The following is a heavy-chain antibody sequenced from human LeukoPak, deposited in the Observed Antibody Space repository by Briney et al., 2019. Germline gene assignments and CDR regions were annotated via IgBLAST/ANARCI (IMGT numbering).Heavy chain of an antibody. CDR1: GYSISSGYY. CDR3: ARHLGFTIFGVVIRAKWFDP. D-gene: IGHD3-3*01. CDR2: IYHSGST. Sequence: SETLSLTCAVSGYSISSGYYWGWIRQPPGKGLEWIGSIYHSGSTHYNPSLKSRVTISVDTSKNQFSLKLSSVTAADTAVYYCARHLGFTIFGVVIRAKWFDPWGQGTLVTVSS. J-gene: IGHJ5*02. V-gene: IGHV4-38-2*01.